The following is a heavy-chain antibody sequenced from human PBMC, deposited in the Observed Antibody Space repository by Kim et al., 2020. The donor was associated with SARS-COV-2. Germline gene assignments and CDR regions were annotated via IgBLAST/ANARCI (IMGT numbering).Heavy chain of an antibody. D-gene: IGHD6-13*01. CDR3: ARCRAAFFGFAFDI. J-gene: IGHJ3*02. Sequence: YAASVTGRFTISRDNDKNSLYLQMNSLRAEDTAVYYCARCRAAFFGFAFDIWGQATIVTVSS. V-gene: IGHV3-21*01.